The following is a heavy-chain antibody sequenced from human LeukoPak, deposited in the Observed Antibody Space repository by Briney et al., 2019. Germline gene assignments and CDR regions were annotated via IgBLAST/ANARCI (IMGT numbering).Heavy chain of an antibody. CDR1: GFTFSSYS. CDR2: ISSSSSYI. CDR3: ARDSDYGDLASFDY. V-gene: IGHV3-21*01. Sequence: GGSLRLSCAASGFTFSSYSMNWVRQAPGKGLEWVSSISSSSSYIYYADSVKGRFTISRDNAKNSLYLQMNSLGAEDTAVYYCARDSDYGDLASFDYWGQGALVTVSS. D-gene: IGHD4-17*01. J-gene: IGHJ4*02.